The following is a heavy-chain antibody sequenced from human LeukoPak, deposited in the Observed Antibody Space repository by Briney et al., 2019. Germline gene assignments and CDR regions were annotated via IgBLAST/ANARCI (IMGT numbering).Heavy chain of an antibody. V-gene: IGHV3-30*18. CDR2: ISYDGSNK. CDR3: AKVYGSGPPVYYYYYGMDV. J-gene: IGHJ6*02. Sequence: PGRSLRLSCAASGFTFSSYGMHWVRQAPGKGLEWVAVISYDGSNKYYADPVKGRFTISRDNSKNTLYLQMNSLRAEDTAVYYCAKVYGSGPPVYYYYYGMDVWGQGTTVTVSS. D-gene: IGHD3-10*01. CDR1: GFTFSSYG.